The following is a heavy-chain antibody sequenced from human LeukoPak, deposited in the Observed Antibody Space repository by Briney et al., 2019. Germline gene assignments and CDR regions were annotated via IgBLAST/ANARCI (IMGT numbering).Heavy chain of an antibody. CDR2: ISWNSGSI. CDR1: GFTFDDYA. D-gene: IGHD2-2*01. CDR3: AKDDDYCSSTSCYGAGLDP. Sequence: GGSLRLSCAASGFTFDDYAMHWVRQAPGKGLEWVSGISWNSGSIGYAASVKGRFTVSRDNAKNSLYLQMNSLRVEDTALYYCAKDDDYCSSTSCYGAGLDPWGQGTLVTVSS. V-gene: IGHV3-9*01. J-gene: IGHJ5*02.